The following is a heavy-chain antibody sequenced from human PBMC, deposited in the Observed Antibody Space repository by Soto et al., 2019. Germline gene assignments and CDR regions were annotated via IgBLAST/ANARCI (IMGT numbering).Heavy chain of an antibody. J-gene: IGHJ6*02. D-gene: IGHD3-3*01. Sequence: PGGTLRLSCSVSGFTFSSKTMHWVRQAPGKGLENVSSISNNGDSTNYADAVKGRFIISRDNSKDILYLQMSSLRPEDTAVYYCARDPRSLITIFGVVIRPQDYYYGMDVWGQGTTVTVSS. CDR2: ISNNGDST. CDR1: GFTFSSKT. V-gene: IGHV3-64D*08. CDR3: ARDPRSLITIFGVVIRPQDYYYGMDV.